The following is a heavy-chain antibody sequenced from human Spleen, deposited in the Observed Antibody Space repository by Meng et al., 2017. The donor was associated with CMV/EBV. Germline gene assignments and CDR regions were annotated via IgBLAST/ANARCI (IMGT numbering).Heavy chain of an antibody. CDR1: GGSISSYY. V-gene: IGHV4-59*01. CDR2: IYYSGST. J-gene: IGHJ6*02. CDR3: ARVREDCSSTSCPLYYYSGMDV. D-gene: IGHD2-2*01. Sequence: SETLSLTCTVSGGSISSYYWSWIRPPPGKGLEWIGYIYYSGSTNYNPALKSRVTISVDTSKNQFSLKLSSVTAADTAVYYCARVREDCSSTSCPLYYYSGMDVWGQGTTVTVSS.